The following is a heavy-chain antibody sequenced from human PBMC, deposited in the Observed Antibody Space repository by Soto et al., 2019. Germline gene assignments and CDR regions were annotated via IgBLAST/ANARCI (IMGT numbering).Heavy chain of an antibody. CDR1: GYIFNKYG. CDR2: ISAFNGYT. Sequence: GASVKVSCKASGYIFNKYGFNWVRQAPGQGLEWMGRISAFNGYTNSTQKFQGRVTLTTDTSTNTAYMELSSLRSDDTAIYYCARGRGVVIPAGTPDAFDVWGQGTMVTVSS. CDR3: ARGRGVVIPAGTPDAFDV. D-gene: IGHD2-21*01. V-gene: IGHV1-18*01. J-gene: IGHJ3*01.